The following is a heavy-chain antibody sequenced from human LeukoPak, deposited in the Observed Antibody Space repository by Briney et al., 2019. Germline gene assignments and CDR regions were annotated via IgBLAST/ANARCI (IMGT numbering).Heavy chain of an antibody. CDR2: ISSSSSYI. CDR3: ARDCSSTSCYGSYYYGMDV. V-gene: IGHV3-21*01. CDR1: GFTFSSYS. J-gene: IGHJ6*02. Sequence: PGGSLRLSCAASGFTFSSYSMNWVRQAPGKGLEWVSSISSSSSYIYYADSVKGRFTISRDNAKNSLYLQMNSLRAEDTAVYYCARDCSSTSCYGSYYYGMDVWGQGTTVTVSS. D-gene: IGHD2-2*01.